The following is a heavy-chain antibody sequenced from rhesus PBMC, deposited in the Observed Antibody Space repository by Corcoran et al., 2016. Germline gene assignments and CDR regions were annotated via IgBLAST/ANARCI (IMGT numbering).Heavy chain of an antibody. J-gene: IGHJ4*01. CDR1: GGSISSSY. D-gene: IGHD5-42*01. CDR3: ARGDTAGTVFDY. Sequence: QLQLQESGPGLVKPSETLSVTCAVSGGSISSSYWSWIRQSPGKGLYWIGDIYGRGSSTNYHPSLKRRVTLSVDTSKNQLSLKLSSVATADTAVYYCARGDTAGTVFDYCGQGVLVTVSS. V-gene: IGHV4-169*01. CDR2: IYGRGSST.